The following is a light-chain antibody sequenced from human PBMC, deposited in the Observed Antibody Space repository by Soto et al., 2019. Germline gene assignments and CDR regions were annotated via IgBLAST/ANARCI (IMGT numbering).Light chain of an antibody. V-gene: IGKV2-30*02. CDR1: QSLVHSAGNTY. J-gene: IGKJ2*01. Sequence: DAVLTQSPLSLPVTLGQPASISCRSSQSLVHSAGNTYLNWFQQRPGQSPRRLIYKVSERDSGVPDRFSGSASGTDFTLEISRVEAEDVGVYYCMQGTHWPYTFGQGTKLEIK. CDR2: KVS. CDR3: MQGTHWPYT.